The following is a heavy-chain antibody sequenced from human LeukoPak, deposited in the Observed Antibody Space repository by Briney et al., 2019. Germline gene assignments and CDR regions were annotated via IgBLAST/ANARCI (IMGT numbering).Heavy chain of an antibody. V-gene: IGHV3-30*02. J-gene: IGHJ3*01. Sequence: PGGSLRLSCIGSGFAFSNYGIHWVRQTPGKGLEWVAFIRYGVNTQFYADSVKARFTISRDNSKKSLFLQMNRLRLDDTAMYYCAKSRAPTADPDAFDVWGQGTMVTVSS. CDR2: IRYGVNTQ. CDR1: GFAFSNYG. D-gene: IGHD1-14*01. CDR3: AKSRAPTADPDAFDV.